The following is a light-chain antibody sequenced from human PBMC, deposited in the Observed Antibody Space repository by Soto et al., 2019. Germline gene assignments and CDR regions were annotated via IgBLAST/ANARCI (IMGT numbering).Light chain of an antibody. CDR2: DVT. J-gene: IGLJ3*02. CDR1: SSDVGGYDF. CDR3: RAYASRKITGV. Sequence: QSALTQPASVSGSPGQSITIYCTGTSSDVGGYDFVSWYQQHPGKAPKLMIYDVTDRPSGVSHRFSGSKSGNTASLTIPGLQPEDEADYYCRAYASRKITGVFGGGTKLTVL. V-gene: IGLV2-14*03.